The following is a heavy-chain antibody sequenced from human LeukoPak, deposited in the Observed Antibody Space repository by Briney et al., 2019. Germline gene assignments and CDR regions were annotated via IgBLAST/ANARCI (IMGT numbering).Heavy chain of an antibody. CDR1: GYTFTGYY. D-gene: IGHD6-19*01. J-gene: IGHJ3*02. CDR2: INPNSGCT. V-gene: IGHV1-2*02. Sequence: GASVKVSCKASGYTFTGYYMHWVRQAPGQGLEWMGWINPNSGCTNYAQKCQGRVTMTRDTSISTAYMELSRLRSDDTAVYYCARGVVAGTHDAFDIWGQGTMVTVSS. CDR3: ARGVVAGTHDAFDI.